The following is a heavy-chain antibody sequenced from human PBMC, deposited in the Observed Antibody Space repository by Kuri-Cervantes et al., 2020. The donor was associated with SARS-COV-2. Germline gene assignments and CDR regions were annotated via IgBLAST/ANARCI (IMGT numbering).Heavy chain of an antibody. CDR3: ASGYSSRLDAFDI. Sequence: GESLKISCAASGFTFSSYAMHWVRQAPGKGLEWVAVISYDGSNKYYADSVKGRFTISRDNSKNTLYLQMNSLRAEDTAVYYCASGYSSRLDAFDIWGQGTMVTVSS. D-gene: IGHD6-13*01. CDR2: ISYDGSNK. CDR1: GFTFSSYA. J-gene: IGHJ3*02. V-gene: IGHV3-30*04.